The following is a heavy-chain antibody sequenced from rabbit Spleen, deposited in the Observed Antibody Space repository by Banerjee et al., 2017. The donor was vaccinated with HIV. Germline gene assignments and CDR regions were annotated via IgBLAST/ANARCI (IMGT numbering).Heavy chain of an antibody. CDR3: ARDTGSSFSSYGMDL. V-gene: IGHV1S40*01. Sequence: QSLEESGGDLVKPGASLTLTCTASGFSFSSTDYMCWVRQAPGRGLEWIACIAAGSGRFTYYASWAKGRFTISKTSSTPVTLQMTSLTAADTATYFCARDTGSSFSSYGMDLWGPGTLVTVS. CDR1: GFSFSSTDY. D-gene: IGHD8-1*01. J-gene: IGHJ6*01. CDR2: IAAGSGRFT.